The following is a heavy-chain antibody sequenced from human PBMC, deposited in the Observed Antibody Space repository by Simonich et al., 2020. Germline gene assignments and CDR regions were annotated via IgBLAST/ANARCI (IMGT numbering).Heavy chain of an antibody. CDR2: IYYSGST. Sequence: QLQLQESGPGLVQPSETLSLTCTVSGGAISSSSYYWGWIRQPPGKGLEWIGSIYYSGSTYYNPSLKSRVPISVDTSKNQFSLKLSSVTAADTAVYYCARHAGFAFDIWGQGTMVTVSS. D-gene: IGHD6-13*01. CDR3: ARHAGFAFDI. CDR1: GGAISSSSYY. J-gene: IGHJ3*02. V-gene: IGHV4-39*01.